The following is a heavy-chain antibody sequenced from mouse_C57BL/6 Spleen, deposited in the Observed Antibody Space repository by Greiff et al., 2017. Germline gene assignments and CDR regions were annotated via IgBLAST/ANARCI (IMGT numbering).Heavy chain of an antibody. V-gene: IGHV1-5*01. Sequence: EVQLQQSGTVLARPGASVKMSCKTSGYTFTSYWMHLVKQRPGQGLEWIGAIYPGNSDTSYNQKFKGKAKLTAVTSASTAYRELSSLTNEDSAVYYCTRSPNYYGSSYWYFDVWGTGTTVTVSS. D-gene: IGHD1-1*01. CDR1: GYTFTSYW. CDR3: TRSPNYYGSSYWYFDV. CDR2: IYPGNSDT. J-gene: IGHJ1*03.